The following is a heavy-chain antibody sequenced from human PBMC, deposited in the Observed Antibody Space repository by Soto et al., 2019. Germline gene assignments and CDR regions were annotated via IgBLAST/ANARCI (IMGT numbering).Heavy chain of an antibody. CDR1: GASISSGDYY. J-gene: IGHJ4*02. V-gene: IGHV4-31*03. Sequence: QVQLQESGPGLVKPLQTLSLTCTVSGASISSGDYYWSWIRQHPGKGLERIGIIHYSGTTNYNPSLESRVTISVDTSKNQVSLKRTSVTAADTAVYYCARLKSDCGSVMCYKGWVDYWGQGTLVTVSS. CDR2: IHYSGTT. D-gene: IGHD2-2*02. CDR3: ARLKSDCGSVMCYKGWVDY.